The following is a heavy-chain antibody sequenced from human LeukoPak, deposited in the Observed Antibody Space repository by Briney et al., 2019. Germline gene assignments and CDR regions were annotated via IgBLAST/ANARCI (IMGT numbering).Heavy chain of an antibody. V-gene: IGHV4-38-2*01. J-gene: IGHJ4*02. D-gene: IGHD3-16*02. CDR1: SRAITNVNY. CDR2: IFHSGTT. Sequence: PSQSPSLTRAVSSRAITNVNYWGWFRKPPGKGREGLGRIFHSGTTYYSPSLKSRVTISVDTSKNHFSLKLSSVTAADTSVYYCARCNDYVWGSYRPYFDHWGQGALVTVSS. CDR3: ARCNDYVWGSYRPYFDH.